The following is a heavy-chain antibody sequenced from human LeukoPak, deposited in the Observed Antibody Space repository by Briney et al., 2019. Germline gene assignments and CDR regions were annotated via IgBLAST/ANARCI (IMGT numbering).Heavy chain of an antibody. Sequence: SETLSLTCAVYGGSFNGYYWTWIRQPPGKGLEWIGEINHSGSTDYNPSPKSRVTTPVDTSKNQFSLKLNSVTAADTAVYYCARGQLRLSNWGQGSLVIVSS. J-gene: IGHJ4*02. CDR1: GGSFNGYY. V-gene: IGHV4-34*01. CDR2: INHSGST. CDR3: ARGQLRLSN. D-gene: IGHD6-25*01.